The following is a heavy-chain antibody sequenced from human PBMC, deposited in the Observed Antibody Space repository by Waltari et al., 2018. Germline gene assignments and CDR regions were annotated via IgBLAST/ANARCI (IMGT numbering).Heavy chain of an antibody. D-gene: IGHD2-2*02. V-gene: IGHV3-23*04. J-gene: IGHJ4*02. Sequence: EVQLVDSGGGLVQPGGSLRLSCAASGFPYRNYPMTWVRQAPGKGLEWVSSISSTGGTIHYAASVKGRFTISRDDSKNTLYLQMHNLRAEDTAVYYCAKGAQYQLLYFYFDSWGQGTLVTVSS. CDR2: ISSTGGTI. CDR1: GFPYRNYP. CDR3: AKGAQYQLLYFYFDS.